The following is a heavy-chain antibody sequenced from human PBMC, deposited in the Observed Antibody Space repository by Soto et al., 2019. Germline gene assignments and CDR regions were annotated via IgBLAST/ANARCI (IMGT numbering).Heavy chain of an antibody. J-gene: IGHJ6*02. CDR3: ARHNYDILTDYYTTYGMDV. CDR1: GYSFTNYW. V-gene: IGHV5-51*01. Sequence: EVQLVQSGAELKKPGESLKISCKGSGYSFTNYWIGWVCQMPGKGLEWMGIIYPGDSDTRYSPSFQGQVTISDDKSISTSYLQWSSLKASDTDMYYSARHNYDILTDYYTTYGMDVWGQVTTVTVSS. CDR2: IYPGDSDT. D-gene: IGHD3-9*01.